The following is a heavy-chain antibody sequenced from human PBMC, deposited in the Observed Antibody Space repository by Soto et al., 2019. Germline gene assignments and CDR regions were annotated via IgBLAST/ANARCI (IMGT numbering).Heavy chain of an antibody. D-gene: IGHD6-19*01. Sequence: GASVKVSFKACGYTFTGYYMHWLRQAPGQGLEWMGWINPNSGGTNYAQKFQGRVTMTRDTSISTAYMELSRLRSDDTAVYYRASSALPSIAVADYYYGMDVWGQGTTVTVSS. CDR1: GYTFTGYY. V-gene: IGHV1-2*02. CDR2: INPNSGGT. CDR3: ASSALPSIAVADYYYGMDV. J-gene: IGHJ6*02.